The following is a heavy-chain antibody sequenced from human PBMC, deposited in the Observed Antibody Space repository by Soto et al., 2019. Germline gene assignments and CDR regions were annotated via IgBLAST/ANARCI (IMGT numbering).Heavy chain of an antibody. CDR1: GYTFTTYV. V-gene: IGHV3-30*18. D-gene: IGHD1-26*01. CDR3: AKGLLAIVGTTLPRDAFNI. Sequence: SFKASGYTFTTYVMHWFRQAPGKGLEWVAVISHDGSYKYYGDAVKGRFTISRDTSKNAVYLEMNSLRPEDTAVYYCAKGLLAIVGTTLPRDAFNIWGQGTMVTVSS. J-gene: IGHJ3*02. CDR2: ISHDGSYK.